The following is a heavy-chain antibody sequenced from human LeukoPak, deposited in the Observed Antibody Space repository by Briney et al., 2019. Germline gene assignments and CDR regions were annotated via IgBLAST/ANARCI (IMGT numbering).Heavy chain of an antibody. V-gene: IGHV3-72*01. Sequence: GGSLRLSCAASGFTPSDYYMDWVRQAPGKGLEWVGRSRDKSYKYSTEYAASVKGRFTISRSDSTNSLYLQMNSLKTEDSAVYYCTRGARAVAGKANYHAMDVWGQGTTVTVSS. CDR3: TRGARAVAGKANYHAMDV. D-gene: IGHD6-19*01. CDR1: GFTPSDYY. J-gene: IGHJ6*02. CDR2: SRDKSYKYST.